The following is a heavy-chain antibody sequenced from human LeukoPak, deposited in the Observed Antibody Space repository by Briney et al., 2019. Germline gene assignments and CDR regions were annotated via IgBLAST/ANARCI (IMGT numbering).Heavy chain of an antibody. D-gene: IGHD5-24*01. Sequence: PGGSLRLSCAASGFTFSSYSINWVRQAPGKGLEWVSYISSSSSTIYYADSVKGRFTISRDNAKNSLYLQMNSLRAEDTAVYYCARDMRWLQFYMDVWGKGTTVTVSS. CDR3: ARDMRWLQFYMDV. V-gene: IGHV3-48*01. CDR2: ISSSSSTI. J-gene: IGHJ6*03. CDR1: GFTFSSYS.